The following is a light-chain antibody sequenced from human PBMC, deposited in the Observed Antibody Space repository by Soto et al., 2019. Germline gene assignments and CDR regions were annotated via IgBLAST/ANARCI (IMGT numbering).Light chain of an antibody. V-gene: IGKV1-33*01. J-gene: IGKJ4*01. Sequence: DIQMTQSPSSLSASVGDRVTISCQASQHINKYLNWYQQKPGEAPKLLIYDASNLETGVPSRFSGSGFGTDFTLTISSLQPADIATYYCQQYDHLPPAFGGGTRLEI. CDR3: QQYDHLPPA. CDR2: DAS. CDR1: QHINKY.